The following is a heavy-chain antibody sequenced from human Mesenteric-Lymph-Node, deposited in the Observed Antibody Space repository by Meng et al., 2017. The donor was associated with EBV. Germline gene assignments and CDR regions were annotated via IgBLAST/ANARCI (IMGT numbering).Heavy chain of an antibody. D-gene: IGHD3-22*01. V-gene: IGHV1-18*01. CDR3: ARISDYDSSGLDY. CDR1: GYTFTNFG. J-gene: IGHJ4*02. CDR2: ISAYNSNT. Sequence: QVQLWQAGGKMKKPGASVKVSCKASGYTFTNFGITWVRQAPGQGLEWLGWISAYNSNTDYAQSLQGRVIMTKDTSTSTAYMDLRSLRPDDTAVYYCARISDYDSSGLDYWGQGTLVTVSS.